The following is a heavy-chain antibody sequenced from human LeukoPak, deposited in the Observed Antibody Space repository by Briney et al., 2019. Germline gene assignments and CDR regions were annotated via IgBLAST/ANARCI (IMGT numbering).Heavy chain of an antibody. Sequence: GGSLRLSCVASGFTFSSYSMNWVRQAPGKGLEWVSFISSSSSYIYYADSVKGRFTISRDNAKNSLYVEMNSLRVEDTAVYYCARGQSSMRYNWNSRAWFDPWGQGTLVTVSS. CDR1: GFTFSSYS. D-gene: IGHD1-7*01. CDR2: ISSSSSYI. V-gene: IGHV3-21*01. CDR3: ARGQSSMRYNWNSRAWFDP. J-gene: IGHJ5*02.